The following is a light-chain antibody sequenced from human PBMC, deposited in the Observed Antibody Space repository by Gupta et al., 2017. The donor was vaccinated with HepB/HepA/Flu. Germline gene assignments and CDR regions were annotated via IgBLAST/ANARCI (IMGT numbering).Light chain of an antibody. CDR3: QQLNSSPIP. V-gene: IGKV1-9*01. J-gene: IGKJ5*01. CDR1: QGVGGH. Sequence: DIQLTQSPSFLSTSVGDRVTITCRASQGVGGHLAWYQQRPGQAPNLLIYEISILQSGVPSRFSGSGCGTEFTLTISSRQPEDFATYYCQQLNSSPIPFGQGTQVDIK. CDR2: EIS.